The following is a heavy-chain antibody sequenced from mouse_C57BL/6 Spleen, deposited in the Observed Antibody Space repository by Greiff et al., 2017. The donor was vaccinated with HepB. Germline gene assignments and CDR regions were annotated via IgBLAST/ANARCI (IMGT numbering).Heavy chain of an antibody. CDR1: GFTFSDYG. Sequence: EVKLVESGGGLVKPGGSLKLSCAASGFTFSDYGMHWVRQAPEKGLEWVAYISSGSSTIYYADTVKGRFTISRDNAKNTLFLQMNSLRSEDTAMYYCARRANYAYYFDYWGQGTTLTVSS. CDR2: ISSGSSTI. J-gene: IGHJ2*01. CDR3: ARRANYAYYFDY. D-gene: IGHD1-1*01. V-gene: IGHV5-17*01.